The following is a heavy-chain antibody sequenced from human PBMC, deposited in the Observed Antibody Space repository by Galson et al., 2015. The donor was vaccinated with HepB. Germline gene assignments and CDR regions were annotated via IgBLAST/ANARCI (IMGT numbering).Heavy chain of an antibody. V-gene: IGHV3-23*01. CDR1: GFAFSRYA. J-gene: IGHJ4*02. D-gene: IGHD4-17*01. CDR3: AAHTADGESTFDF. CDR2: ISGSDDST. Sequence: SLRLSCAASGFAFSRYAMSWVRQAPGKGLEWVSAISGSDDSTYFADSGKGRFSIFRDNSKNTLYLHLNSLRAEDTAVYYCAAHTADGESTFDFWGQGTLVTVSS.